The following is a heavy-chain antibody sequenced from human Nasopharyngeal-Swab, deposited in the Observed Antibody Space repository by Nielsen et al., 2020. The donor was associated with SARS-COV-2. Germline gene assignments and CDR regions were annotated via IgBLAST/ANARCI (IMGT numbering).Heavy chain of an antibody. D-gene: IGHD3-10*01. CDR2: IKQDGSEK. V-gene: IGHV3-7*03. CDR1: GFTFSSYW. Sequence: GESLKISCAASGFTFSSYWMSWVRQAPGKGLEWVANIKQDGSEKYYVDSVKGRFTISRDNAKNSLYLQMNSLRAEDTAVYYCAAEKYPPGGFDPWGQGTLVTVSS. CDR3: AAEKYPPGGFDP. J-gene: IGHJ5*02.